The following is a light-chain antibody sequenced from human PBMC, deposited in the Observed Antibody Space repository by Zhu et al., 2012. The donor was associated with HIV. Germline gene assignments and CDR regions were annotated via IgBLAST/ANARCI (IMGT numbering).Light chain of an antibody. V-gene: IGKV1-9*01. J-gene: IGKJ2*01. Sequence: DIQLTQSPSFLSASVGDRVTITCRASQGISNHLAWYHQKPGKAPKLLIYGASVLQSGVPSRFSGSGSGTEFSLTISSLQPEDFATYYCQQLNTYPPNTFGQGPSWRS. CDR3: QQLNTYPPNT. CDR2: GAS. CDR1: QGISNH.